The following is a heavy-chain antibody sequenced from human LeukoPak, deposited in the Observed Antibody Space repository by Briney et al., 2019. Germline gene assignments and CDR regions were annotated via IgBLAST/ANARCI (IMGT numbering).Heavy chain of an antibody. D-gene: IGHD3-10*01. CDR1: GGTFSSYA. J-gene: IGHJ5*02. Sequence: ASVKVSCKASGGTFSSYAISWVRQAPGQGLEWMGWISAYNGNTNYAQKLQGRVTMTTDTSTSTAYMELRSLRSDDTAVYYCARAGVSMVRGVIIPDWFDPWGQGTLVTVSS. V-gene: IGHV1-18*01. CDR2: ISAYNGNT. CDR3: ARAGVSMVRGVIIPDWFDP.